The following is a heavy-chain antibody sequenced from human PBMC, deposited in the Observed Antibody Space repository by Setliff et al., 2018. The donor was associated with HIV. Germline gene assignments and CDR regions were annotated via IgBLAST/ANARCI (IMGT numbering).Heavy chain of an antibody. D-gene: IGHD3-22*01. CDR3: ARSEDYYDSSGDAFEI. J-gene: IGHJ3*02. CDR1: GGSISAYY. V-gene: IGHV4-34*01. CDR2: INHSGST. Sequence: PSETLSLTCTVSGGSISAYYWSWIRQPPGKGLEWIGEINHSGSTNYNPSLKTRVTIMVDTSKNQSSLKLSSVTAADTAVYYCARSEDYYDSSGDAFEIWGQGTMVTVSS.